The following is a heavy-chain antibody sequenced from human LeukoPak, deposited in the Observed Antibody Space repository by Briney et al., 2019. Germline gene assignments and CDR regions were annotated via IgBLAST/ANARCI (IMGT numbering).Heavy chain of an antibody. CDR1: GFTFSSYS. V-gene: IGHV3-21*01. J-gene: IGHJ3*02. CDR3: ARWRDAFDI. Sequence: PGGSLRLSCAASGFTFSSYSMNWVRQAPGKGLEWVSSISTSSIYIYYADSMKGRFTISRDNAKKSLYLQMNSLRAEDTAVYYCARWRDAFDIWGQGTMVTVSS. CDR2: ISTSSIYI. D-gene: IGHD3-3*01.